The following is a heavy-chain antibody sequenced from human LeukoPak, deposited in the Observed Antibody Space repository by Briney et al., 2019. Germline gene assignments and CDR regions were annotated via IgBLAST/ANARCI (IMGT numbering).Heavy chain of an antibody. J-gene: IGHJ4*02. CDR2: ISSSSSYI. Sequence: GGSLRLSCAASGFTFSSYSMNWVRQAPGKGLEWVSSISSSSSYIYYADSVKGRFTISRDNAKNSPYLQMNSLRAEDTAVYYCARDSEGATSAAFDYWGQGTLVTVSS. V-gene: IGHV3-21*01. D-gene: IGHD1-26*01. CDR1: GFTFSSYS. CDR3: ARDSEGATSAAFDY.